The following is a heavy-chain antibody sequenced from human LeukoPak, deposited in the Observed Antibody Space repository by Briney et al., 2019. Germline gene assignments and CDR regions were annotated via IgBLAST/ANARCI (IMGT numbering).Heavy chain of an antibody. D-gene: IGHD2-2*02. CDR1: GYTFTGYY. V-gene: IGHV1-2*04. CDR3: ARYTQGFDY. CDR2: INPNSGGT. J-gene: IGHJ4*02. Sequence: ASVKVSCKASGYTFTGYYMHWVRQAPGQGLEWMGWINPNSGGTNYAQKFQGWVTMTRDTSISTAYMELSSLRSEDTAVYYCARYTQGFDYWGQGTLVTVSS.